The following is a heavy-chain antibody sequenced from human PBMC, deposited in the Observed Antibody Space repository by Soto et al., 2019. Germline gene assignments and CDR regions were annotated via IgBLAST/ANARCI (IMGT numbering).Heavy chain of an antibody. D-gene: IGHD1-26*01. V-gene: IGHV4-4*02. J-gene: IGHJ6*02. CDR2: LSRGDER. CDR3: ATQTISYAWGV. Sequence: QVQLQESGPGLVKPSETLSLTCTVSGAPITTTKWWAWVRLPPGKGLEWLGELSRGDERSSNPSLEGRVTMSLDKSNNHLSLKLTSVTAADTAIYYCATQTISYAWGVWGRGTSVTVSS. CDR1: GAPITTTKW.